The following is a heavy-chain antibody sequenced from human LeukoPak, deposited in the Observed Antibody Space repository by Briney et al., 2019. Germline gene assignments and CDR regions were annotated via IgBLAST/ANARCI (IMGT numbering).Heavy chain of an antibody. CDR2: ISGSGGST. V-gene: IGHV3-23*01. D-gene: IGHD2-2*01. Sequence: PGGSLRLSCAASGFTFSSYAMSWVRQAPGKGLEWVSAISGSGGSTYYADSVKGRFTISRDNSKNTLYLQMNSLRAEDTAVYYCAKSIYCSSTSCYGYMDVWGKGTTVTVSS. J-gene: IGHJ6*03. CDR3: AKSIYCSSTSCYGYMDV. CDR1: GFTFSSYA.